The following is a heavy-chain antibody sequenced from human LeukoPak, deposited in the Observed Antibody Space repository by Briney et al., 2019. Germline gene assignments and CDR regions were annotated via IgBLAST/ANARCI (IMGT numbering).Heavy chain of an antibody. V-gene: IGHV4-39*01. Sequence: NPSETLSLTCTVSGGSISSGSYYWSWIRQPPGKGLEWIGEINHSGSTNYNPSLKSRVTISVDTSKNQFSLKLSSVTAADTAVYYCARHGSVWYYYGSGSHGLDYWGQGTLVTVSS. CDR2: INHSGST. J-gene: IGHJ4*02. CDR1: GGSISSGSYY. D-gene: IGHD3-10*01. CDR3: ARHGSVWYYYGSGSHGLDY.